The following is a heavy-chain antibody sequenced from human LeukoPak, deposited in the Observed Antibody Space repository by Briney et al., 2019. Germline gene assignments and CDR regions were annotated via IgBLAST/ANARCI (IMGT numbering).Heavy chain of an antibody. J-gene: IGHJ4*02. V-gene: IGHV4-39*07. Sequence: SETLSLTCTVSGGSISSSSYYWGWIRQPPGKGPEYVGSVYYNGATSYNLPSKSRVTISVDTSKNQFSLKLSSVTAADTAVYYCAREDYGGNSGSWGQGRLVSVSS. CDR2: VYYNGAT. CDR1: GGSISSSSYY. CDR3: AREDYGGNSGS. D-gene: IGHD4-23*01.